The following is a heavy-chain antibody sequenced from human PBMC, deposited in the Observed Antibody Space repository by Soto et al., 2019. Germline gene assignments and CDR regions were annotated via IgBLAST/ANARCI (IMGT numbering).Heavy chain of an antibody. Sequence: SETLPLTWTVSGGSIGSSSYYWGWIRQPPGKGLEWIGSIYYSGSTYYNPSLKSRVTISVDTSKNQFSLKLSSVTAADTAVYYCARRSIHWYFDLWGRGTLVTVSS. V-gene: IGHV4-39*01. CDR3: ARRSIHWYFDL. CDR1: GGSIGSSSYY. J-gene: IGHJ2*01. CDR2: IYYSGST. D-gene: IGHD2-21*01.